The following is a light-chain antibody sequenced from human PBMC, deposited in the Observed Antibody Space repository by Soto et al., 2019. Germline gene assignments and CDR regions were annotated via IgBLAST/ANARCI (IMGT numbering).Light chain of an antibody. CDR3: QQRSYSPRLP. CDR1: QSVFGY. Sequence: EVVLTQSPATLSLSPGDRATLSCRASQSVFGYLAWYQHKPGQAPRLLIYDAYKRATGVPAKFSGSVSETDYSPIISSLEPKDFAVYYCQQRSYSPRLPFRGGTKVEIK. V-gene: IGKV3-11*01. CDR2: DAY. J-gene: IGKJ4*01.